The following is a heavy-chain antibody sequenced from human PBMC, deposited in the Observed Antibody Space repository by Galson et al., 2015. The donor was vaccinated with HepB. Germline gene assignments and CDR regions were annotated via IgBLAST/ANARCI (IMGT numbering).Heavy chain of an antibody. CDR1: GGSISSGGYS. D-gene: IGHD2-15*01. Sequence: TLSLTCAVSGGSISSGGYSWSWIRQPPGKGLEWIGYIYHSGSTYYNPSLKSRVTISVDRSKNRFSLKLSSVTAADTAVYYCAREHLSTDSAYYFDYWGQGTLVTVSS. CDR2: IYHSGST. V-gene: IGHV4-30-2*01. CDR3: AREHLSTDSAYYFDY. J-gene: IGHJ4*02.